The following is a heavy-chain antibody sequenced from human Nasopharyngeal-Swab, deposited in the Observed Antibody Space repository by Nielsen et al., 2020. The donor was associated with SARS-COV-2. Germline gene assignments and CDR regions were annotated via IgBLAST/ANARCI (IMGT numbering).Heavy chain of an antibody. V-gene: IGHV1-8*01. CDR3: VYKGY. Sequence: ASVQVSCKASGYTFTNYDINWVRQATGQGLEWMGWMNPNSGITGYAQKFQGRITMTRSTSISTAYMDLRSLTSENTAVYYCVYKGYWGQGTLVTVTS. D-gene: IGHD1-1*01. J-gene: IGHJ4*02. CDR1: GYTFTNYD. CDR2: MNPNSGIT.